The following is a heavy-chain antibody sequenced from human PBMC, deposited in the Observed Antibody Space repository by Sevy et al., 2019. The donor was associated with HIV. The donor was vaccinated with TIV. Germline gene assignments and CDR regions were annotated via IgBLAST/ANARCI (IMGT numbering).Heavy chain of an antibody. J-gene: IGHJ5*02. V-gene: IGHV4-4*07. CDR3: ARDKGGSTWCLLDP. D-gene: IGHD6-13*01. CDR2: IYSGGNT. CDR1: GGSIRSYY. Sequence: SETLSLTCAVSGGSIRSYYWSWIRQPAGKGLEWIGRIYSGGNTNYNPSLKSRVTMSVDTSKNQFSLELRSVTAADTAVYYCARDKGGSTWCLLDPWGQGRLVTVSS.